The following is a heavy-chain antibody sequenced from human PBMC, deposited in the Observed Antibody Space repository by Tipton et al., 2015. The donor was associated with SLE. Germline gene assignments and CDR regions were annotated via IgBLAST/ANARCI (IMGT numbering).Heavy chain of an antibody. J-gene: IGHJ6*03. CDR2: ISYTGST. CDR1: EGSISSGGYY. Sequence: LRLSCTVSEGSISSGGYYWSWIRQHPGKGLEFIGSISYTGSTYYNLSLKSRVTISVDKSKNQFSLKLSSVTAADTAVYYCEGAATGTNYYLDVWGKGTTVTVSS. CDR3: EGAATGTNYYLDV. D-gene: IGHD4-17*01. V-gene: IGHV4-39*07.